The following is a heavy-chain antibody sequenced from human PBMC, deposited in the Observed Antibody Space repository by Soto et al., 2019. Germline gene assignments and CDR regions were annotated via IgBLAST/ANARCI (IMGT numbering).Heavy chain of an antibody. CDR3: AKAGGV. D-gene: IGHD3-10*01. CDR2: IYSDAST. J-gene: IGHJ4*02. Sequence: EVQLVESGGGLVQPGGSLRLSCAASGFTVSSNYMIWVRQAPGKGLDWVSLIYSDASTHYADSVKGRFTISRDNSKNTLYLQRNSLRAEDTAVYYCAKAGGVWGQGTLVTVSS. V-gene: IGHV3-66*01. CDR1: GFTVSSNY.